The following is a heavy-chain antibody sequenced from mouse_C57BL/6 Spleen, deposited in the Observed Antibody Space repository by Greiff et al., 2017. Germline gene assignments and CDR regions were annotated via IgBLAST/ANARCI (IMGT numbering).Heavy chain of an antibody. Sequence: VQVVESGADLARPGASVKMSCKASGYTFTSYTMHWVKQRPGQGLEWIGYINPSSGYTKYNQKFKDKATLTADKSSSTAYMQLSSLTSEDSAVFYCARRGGSYAIDYWGQGTSGTVSS. CDR2: INPSSGYT. V-gene: IGHV1-4*01. D-gene: IGHD1-1*02. CDR3: ARRGGSYAIDY. CDR1: GYTFTSYT. J-gene: IGHJ4*01.